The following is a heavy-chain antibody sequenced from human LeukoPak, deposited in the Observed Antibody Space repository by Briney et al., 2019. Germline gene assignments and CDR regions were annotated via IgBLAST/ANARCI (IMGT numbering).Heavy chain of an antibody. J-gene: IGHJ6*03. CDR3: ARGAYYYMDV. CDR1: GGSISSSY. Sequence: SETLSLTCTVSGGSISSSYWSWIRQPPMKGLEWIGYIYYSGRTNYNPSLKSRVTISVDTSKNQFSLKVSSVTAADTAVYYCARGAYYYMDVWGKGTTVTVSS. CDR2: IYYSGRT. V-gene: IGHV4-59*01.